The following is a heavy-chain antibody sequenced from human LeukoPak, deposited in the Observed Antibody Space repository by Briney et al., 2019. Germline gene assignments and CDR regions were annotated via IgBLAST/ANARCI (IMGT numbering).Heavy chain of an antibody. D-gene: IGHD6-13*01. Sequence: PGGSLRLSCAASGFTFSSYAMSWVRQAPGKGLEWVSAISGSGGSTYYADSVKGRFTIPRDNSKNTLYLQMNSLRAEDTAVYYCAKSRAAAGTTDYWGQGTLVTVSS. CDR3: AKSRAAAGTTDY. CDR1: GFTFSSYA. CDR2: ISGSGGST. J-gene: IGHJ4*02. V-gene: IGHV3-23*01.